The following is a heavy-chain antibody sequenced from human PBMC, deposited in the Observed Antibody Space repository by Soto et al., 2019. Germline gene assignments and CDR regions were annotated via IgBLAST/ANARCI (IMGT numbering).Heavy chain of an antibody. D-gene: IGHD5-12*01. V-gene: IGHV1-2*04. J-gene: IGHJ3*02. CDR1: GYTFTGYY. Sequence: ASVKVSCKASGYTFTGYYMHWVRQAPGQGLEWMGWINPNSGGTNYAQKFQGWVTMTRDTSISTAYMELSRLRSDDTAVYYCARSFIVATTGGAFDIWGQGTMVTVSS. CDR2: INPNSGGT. CDR3: ARSFIVATTGGAFDI.